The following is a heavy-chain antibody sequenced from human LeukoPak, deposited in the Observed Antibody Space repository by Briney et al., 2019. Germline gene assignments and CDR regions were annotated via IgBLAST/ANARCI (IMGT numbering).Heavy chain of an antibody. CDR1: CFISSYYM. J-gene: IGHJ4*02. D-gene: IGHD2/OR15-2a*01. Sequence: GGPMSLCCGACCFISSYYMVRWLHLAPEKGLERVANNNRDGGDTYNPDFVKGGFTISRDNAKNSLYLQMNSLRADDTSIYYCARGDHFSGDYWGQGTLVTVSS. CDR3: ARGDHFSGDY. CDR2: NNRDGGDT. V-gene: IGHV3-7*04.